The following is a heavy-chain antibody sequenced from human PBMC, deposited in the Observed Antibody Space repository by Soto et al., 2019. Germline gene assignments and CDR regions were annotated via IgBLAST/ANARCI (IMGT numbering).Heavy chain of an antibody. CDR1: GFTFSSYG. CDR2: ISYDGSNK. D-gene: IGHD2-2*01. Sequence: SCAASGFTFSSYGMHWVRQAPGKGLEWVAVISYDGSNKYYADSVKGRFTISRDNSKNTLYLQMNSLRAEDTAVYYCAKYQNALGAFDIWGQGTMVTVPS. J-gene: IGHJ3*02. V-gene: IGHV3-30*18. CDR3: AKYQNALGAFDI.